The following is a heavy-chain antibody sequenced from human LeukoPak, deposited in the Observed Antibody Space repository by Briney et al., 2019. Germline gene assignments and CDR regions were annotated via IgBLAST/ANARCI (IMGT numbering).Heavy chain of an antibody. CDR3: TRDQTPYY. CDR1: GFSFSSYA. Sequence: GGSLRLSCATSGFSFSSYAMSWVRQAPGKGLEWVGFIRSQIYGGTPEYAASVKGRFTILRDDSEGVAYLEMNSLKTKDTAVYYCTRDQTPYYWGQGILVTVSS. CDR2: IRSQIYGGTP. V-gene: IGHV3-49*04. J-gene: IGHJ4*02.